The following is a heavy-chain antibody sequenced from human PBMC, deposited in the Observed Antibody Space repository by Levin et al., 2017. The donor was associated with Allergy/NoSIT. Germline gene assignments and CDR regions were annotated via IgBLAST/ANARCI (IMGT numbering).Heavy chain of an antibody. Sequence: GGSLRLSCAASGFTFSSYGMHWVRQAPGKGLEWVAVISYDGSNKYYADSVKGRFTISRDNSKNTLYLQMNSLRAEDTAVYYCAKASGIKYPLPDYWGQGTLVTVSS. CDR1: GFTFSSYG. CDR3: AKASGIKYPLPDY. V-gene: IGHV3-30*18. CDR2: ISYDGSNK. J-gene: IGHJ4*02. D-gene: IGHD3-10*01.